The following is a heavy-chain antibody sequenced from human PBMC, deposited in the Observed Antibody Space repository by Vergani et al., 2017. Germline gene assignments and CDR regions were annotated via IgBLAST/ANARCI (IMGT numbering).Heavy chain of an antibody. Sequence: QVQLQESGPGLVKPSETLSLTCTVSGGSISSYYWSWIRQPAGKGLEWIGRIYTSGSTNYNPSLKSRVTMSVDTSKNQFSLKLSSVTAADTAVYYCAGVRTGLGRYFDWGDDAFDIWGQGTMVTVSS. D-gene: IGHD3-9*01. CDR3: AGVRTGLGRYFDWGDDAFDI. CDR1: GGSISSYY. V-gene: IGHV4-4*07. CDR2: IYTSGST. J-gene: IGHJ3*02.